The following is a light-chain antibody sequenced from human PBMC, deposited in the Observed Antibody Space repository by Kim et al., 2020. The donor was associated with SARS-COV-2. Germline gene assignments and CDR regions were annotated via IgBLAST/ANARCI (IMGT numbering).Light chain of an antibody. J-gene: IGKJ1*01. CDR1: QSVRSNY. CDR2: TAS. V-gene: IGKV3-20*01. CDR3: QQYGDPARP. Sequence: SPGERATLSCRASQSVRSNYLAWYQQKPGQAPRHLIYTASTRASGIPDRFSGSGSGTYFTLPLSRLEPLDFAVYYCQQYGDPARPFGQGTKVDLK.